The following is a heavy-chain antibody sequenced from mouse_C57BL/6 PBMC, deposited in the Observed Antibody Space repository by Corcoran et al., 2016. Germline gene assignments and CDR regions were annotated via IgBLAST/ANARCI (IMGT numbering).Heavy chain of an antibody. CDR3: ARRYSNYVYYFDY. Sequence: QVQLQQSGAELVKPGASVKISCKASGYAFSSYWMNWVKQRPGKGLEWIGQIYPGDGDTNYNGKFKGKATLTADKSSSTAYMQLSSLTSEDSAVYFCARRYSNYVYYFDYWGQGTTLTVSS. CDR2: IYPGDGDT. CDR1: GYAFSSYW. D-gene: IGHD2-5*01. V-gene: IGHV1-80*01. J-gene: IGHJ2*01.